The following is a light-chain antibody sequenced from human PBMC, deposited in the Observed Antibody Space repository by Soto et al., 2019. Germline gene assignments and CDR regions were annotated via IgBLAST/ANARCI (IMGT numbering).Light chain of an antibody. CDR2: AAS. Sequence: DIQMTQSPSSLSASVGDRVTITCRASQSISSYLNWYQQKPGKSPKLLIYAASSLHSGVPSRFSGSGARTDFTLVISSLQPEDFATYYCQQSYRTLGTFGQGTKLEIK. V-gene: IGKV1-39*01. CDR3: QQSYRTLGT. CDR1: QSISSY. J-gene: IGKJ2*01.